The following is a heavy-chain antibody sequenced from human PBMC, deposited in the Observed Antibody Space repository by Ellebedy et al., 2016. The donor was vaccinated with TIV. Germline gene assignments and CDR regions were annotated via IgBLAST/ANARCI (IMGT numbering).Heavy chain of an antibody. CDR2: INHSGST. CDR1: GGSFSGYY. CDR3: ARGFTMIPN. J-gene: IGHJ2*01. Sequence: SETLSLTCAVYGGSFSGYYWSWIRQPPGKGLEWIGEINHSGSTNYNPSLKSRVTISVDTSKNQFSLKLSSVTAADTAVYYCARGFTMIPNWGRGTLVTVSS. V-gene: IGHV4-34*01. D-gene: IGHD3-22*01.